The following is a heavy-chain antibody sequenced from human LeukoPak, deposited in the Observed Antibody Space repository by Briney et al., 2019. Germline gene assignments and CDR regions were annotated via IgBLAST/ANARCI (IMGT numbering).Heavy chain of an antibody. D-gene: IGHD6-13*01. Sequence: GGSLRLSCAASGFTFSSYSMNWVRQAPGKGLEWVSSISSSSSYIYYADSVKGRFTISRDNAKNSLYLQMNSLRAEDTAVYYCARHGGDSSWFDYRGQGTLVTVSS. J-gene: IGHJ4*02. CDR3: ARHGGDSSWFDY. CDR1: GFTFSSYS. V-gene: IGHV3-21*01. CDR2: ISSSSSYI.